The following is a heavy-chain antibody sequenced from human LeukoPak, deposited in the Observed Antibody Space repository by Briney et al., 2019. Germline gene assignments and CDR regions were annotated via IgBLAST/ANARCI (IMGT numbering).Heavy chain of an antibody. CDR2: IRSKANSYAT. CDR3: TWIPYDY. D-gene: IGHD5-18*01. Sequence: TGGSLRLXCAASGFTFSGSTMHWVRQASGKGLEWVGRIRSKANSYATAYAASVKGRFTISRDDSKNTAYLQMNSLKTEDSAVYYCTWIPYDYWGQGTLVTVSS. J-gene: IGHJ4*02. V-gene: IGHV3-73*01. CDR1: GFTFSGST.